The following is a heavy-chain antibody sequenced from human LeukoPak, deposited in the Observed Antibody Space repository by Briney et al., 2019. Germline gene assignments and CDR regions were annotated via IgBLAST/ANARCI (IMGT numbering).Heavy chain of an antibody. CDR1: GYTFTGYY. Sequence: ASVKVSCKASGYTFTGYYMHWVRQAPGQGLEWMGWINPNSGGTNYAQKFQGRVTMTRDTSISTAYMELSRLRSDDTAVYYCARDLTRNSGYSDDYWGQGTLVTVSS. CDR2: INPNSGGT. CDR3: ARDLTRNSGYSDDY. D-gene: IGHD3-22*01. V-gene: IGHV1-2*02. J-gene: IGHJ4*02.